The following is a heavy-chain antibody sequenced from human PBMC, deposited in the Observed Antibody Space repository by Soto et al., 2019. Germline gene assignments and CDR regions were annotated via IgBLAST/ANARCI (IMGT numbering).Heavy chain of an antibody. CDR3: ARGGTYYYGSGSPTQRAFDI. CDR2: IGTAGDT. D-gene: IGHD3-10*01. V-gene: IGHV3-13*01. CDR1: GFTFSSYD. J-gene: IGHJ3*02. Sequence: GGSLRLSCAASGFTFSSYDMHWVRQATGKGLEWVSAIGTAGDTYYPGSVKGRFTISRENAKNSLYLQMNSLRAGDTAVYYCARGGTYYYGSGSPTQRAFDIWGQGTMVTVSS.